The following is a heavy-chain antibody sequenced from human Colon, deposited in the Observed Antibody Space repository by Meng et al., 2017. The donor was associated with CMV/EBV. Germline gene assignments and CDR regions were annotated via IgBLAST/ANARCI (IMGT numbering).Heavy chain of an antibody. Sequence: GGSLRLSCAASGFTFDDYAMHWVRQAPGKGLEWVSVINWNSVTTGYADSVKGRFTISRDNVKNSLYLQMNSLRAEDTAWYYCVKGTIADFWSDYYDSWGQGTLVTVSS. D-gene: IGHD3-3*01. CDR1: GFTFDDYA. CDR2: INWNSVTT. CDR3: VKGTIADFWSDYYDS. J-gene: IGHJ4*02. V-gene: IGHV3-9*01.